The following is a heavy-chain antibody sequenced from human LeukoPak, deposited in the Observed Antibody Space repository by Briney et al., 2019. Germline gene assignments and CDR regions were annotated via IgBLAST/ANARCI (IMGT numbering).Heavy chain of an antibody. D-gene: IGHD6-19*01. CDR3: ARGEDSSGSSDY. Sequence: GGSLRLSCAASGFSSSSYGMHWVRQAPGKGLEWVAVIWYDGSNKYYADSVKGRFTISRDNSKNTLYLQMNSLRAEDTAVYYCARGEDSSGSSDYWGQGTLVTVSS. CDR2: IWYDGSNK. CDR1: GFSSSSYG. V-gene: IGHV3-33*01. J-gene: IGHJ4*02.